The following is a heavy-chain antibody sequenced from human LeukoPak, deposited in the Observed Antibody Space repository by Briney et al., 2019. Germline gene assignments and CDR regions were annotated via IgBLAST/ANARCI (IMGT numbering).Heavy chain of an antibody. CDR1: GFTFDDYA. J-gene: IGHJ4*02. CDR2: ISWNSGSI. V-gene: IGHV3-9*01. CDR3: AKVGYEYDILTGYLDY. Sequence: PGGSLRLSCAASGFTFDDYAMHWVRQAPGKGLEWVSGISWNSGSIGYANSVKGRSTISRDNAKNSLYLQMNSLRAEDTALYYCAKVGYEYDILTGYLDYWGQGTLVTVSS. D-gene: IGHD3-9*01.